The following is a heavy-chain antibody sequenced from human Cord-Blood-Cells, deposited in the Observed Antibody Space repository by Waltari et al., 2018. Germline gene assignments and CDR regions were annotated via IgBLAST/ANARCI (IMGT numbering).Heavy chain of an antibody. Sequence: EVQLVESGGGLVQPGGSLRLSCAASGFTFSSYWMSWVRQAPGKGLEWVANIKQDGSEKYYGDSVKGRFTISRDNAKNSLYLQMNSLRAEDTAVYYCARDSTTHYDFWSGYYPYYYYYYMDVWGKGTTVTVSS. J-gene: IGHJ6*03. D-gene: IGHD3-3*01. V-gene: IGHV3-7*01. CDR3: ARDSTTHYDFWSGYYPYYYYYYMDV. CDR2: IKQDGSEK. CDR1: GFTFSSYW.